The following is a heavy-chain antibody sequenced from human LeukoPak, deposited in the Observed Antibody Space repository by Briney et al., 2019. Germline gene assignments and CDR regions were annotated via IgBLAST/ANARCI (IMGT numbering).Heavy chain of an antibody. J-gene: IGHJ3*02. CDR1: GFTFSDYY. CDR3: ARTRYYYYDSSGTYDAFDI. D-gene: IGHD3-22*01. V-gene: IGHV3-11*01. CDR2: ISSSGSTI. Sequence: PGGSLRLSCAASGFTFSDYYMSWIRQAPGKGLEWVSYISSSGSTIYYADSVKGRFTISRDNAKNSLYLQMNSLRAEDTAVYYCARTRYYYYDSSGTYDAFDIWGQGTMVTVSS.